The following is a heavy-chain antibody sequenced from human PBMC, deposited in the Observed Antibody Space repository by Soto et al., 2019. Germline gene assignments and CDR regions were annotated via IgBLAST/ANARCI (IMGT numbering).Heavy chain of an antibody. CDR2: FDPEDGET. CDR3: ATSSPLRWSVYYYYYYGMDV. Sequence: GASVKVSCKVSGYTLTELSMHWVRQAPGKGLELMGGFDPEDGETIYAQKFQGRVTMTEDTSTDTAYMELSSLRSEDTAVYYCATSSPLRWSVYYYYYYGMDVWGQGTTVTVSS. V-gene: IGHV1-24*01. CDR1: GYTLTELS. J-gene: IGHJ6*02. D-gene: IGHD4-17*01.